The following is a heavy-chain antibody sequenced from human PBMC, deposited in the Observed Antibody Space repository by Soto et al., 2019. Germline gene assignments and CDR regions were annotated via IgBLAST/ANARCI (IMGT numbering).Heavy chain of an antibody. D-gene: IGHD3-10*01. CDR2: ISGSGGST. V-gene: IGHV3-23*01. Sequence: GGSLRLSCAASGFTFSSYAMSWVRQAPGKGLEWVSAISGSGGSTYYADSVKGRFTISRDNSKNTLYLQMNSLRAEDTAVYYCAKEVGELANYYYYYMDVWGKGTTVTVSS. J-gene: IGHJ6*03. CDR3: AKEVGELANYYYYYMDV. CDR1: GFTFSSYA.